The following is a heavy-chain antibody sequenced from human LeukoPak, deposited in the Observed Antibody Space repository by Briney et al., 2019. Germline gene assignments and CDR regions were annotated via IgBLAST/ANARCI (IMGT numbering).Heavy chain of an antibody. CDR3: ASGPYPAAGTDHQFDY. D-gene: IGHD6-13*01. Sequence: SETLSLTCTVSGASISSYYWSWIRQPPGKGLEWIGYIFYSGSTLYNPSLQSRVTISVDPSKNQISLKLTSVTAADTAVYYCASGPYPAAGTDHQFDYWGQGTLVTVSS. V-gene: IGHV4-59*01. CDR2: IFYSGST. J-gene: IGHJ4*02. CDR1: GASISSYY.